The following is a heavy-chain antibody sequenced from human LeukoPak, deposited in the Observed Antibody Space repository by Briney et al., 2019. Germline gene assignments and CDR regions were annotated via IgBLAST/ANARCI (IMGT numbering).Heavy chain of an antibody. J-gene: IGHJ4*02. CDR2: ISSSSSTI. D-gene: IGHD3-10*01. Sequence: PGGSLRLSCAASGFTFSSYSMNWVRQAPGKGLEWVSYISSSSSTIYYADSVKGRFTISRDNAKNSLYLQMNSLRAEDTAVYYCASGTHYYGSGSPDYWGQGTLVTVSS. CDR3: ASGTHYYGSGSPDY. CDR1: GFTFSSYS. V-gene: IGHV3-48*01.